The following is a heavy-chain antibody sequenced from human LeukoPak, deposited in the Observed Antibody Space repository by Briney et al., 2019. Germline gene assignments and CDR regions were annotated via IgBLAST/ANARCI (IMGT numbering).Heavy chain of an antibody. Sequence: PSETLSLTCTVSGGSVNSYYWSWIRQPAGKGLEWIGHIYASGSNDCNPSLKSRVTMSLDMAKNQFSLRLTSVTAADTAVYFCARMVPAGTHNYWGQGLLVTVSS. CDR1: GGSVNSYY. J-gene: IGHJ4*02. V-gene: IGHV4-4*07. CDR2: IYASGSN. D-gene: IGHD2-2*01. CDR3: ARMVPAGTHNY.